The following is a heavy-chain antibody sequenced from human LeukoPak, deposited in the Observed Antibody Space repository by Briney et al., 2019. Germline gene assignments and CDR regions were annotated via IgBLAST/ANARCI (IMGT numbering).Heavy chain of an antibody. Sequence: PGGSLRLSCAASGFTFSTYDMHWVRQATGKGLEWVSAIGTAGATFYLDSVKSRFTISRENAKNSLYLQMNSLRAEDTAVYYCVGVLGIYWTRFDYWGQGTLVTVSS. CDR3: VGVLGIYWTRFDY. CDR2: IGTAGAT. V-gene: IGHV3-13*01. D-gene: IGHD1-1*01. CDR1: GFTFSTYD. J-gene: IGHJ4*02.